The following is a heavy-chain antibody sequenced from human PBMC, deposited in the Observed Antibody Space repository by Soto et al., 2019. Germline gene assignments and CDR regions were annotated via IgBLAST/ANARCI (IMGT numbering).Heavy chain of an antibody. CDR1: GGSFSGYY. CDR2: INHSGNT. Sequence: QVQLQQWGAGLLKPSETLSLTCAVYGGSFSGYYWSWIRQPPGKGLGWIGEINHSGNTNYNSSLKSRVTISIDMSKTQFSLKLSSVITADTAVYYCARGYGMDVWGQGTTVTVSS. CDR3: ARGYGMDV. V-gene: IGHV4-34*01. J-gene: IGHJ6*02.